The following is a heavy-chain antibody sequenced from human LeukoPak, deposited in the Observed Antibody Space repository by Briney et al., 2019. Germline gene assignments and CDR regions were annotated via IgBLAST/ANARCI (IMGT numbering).Heavy chain of an antibody. CDR2: IYYSGST. D-gene: IGHD1-26*01. CDR1: GGSISSYY. V-gene: IGHV4-59*01. Sequence: SETLSLTCTVSGGSISSYYWSWLRQPPGKGLEWIGYIYYSGSTNYNPSLKSRVTISVDTSKNQFSLKLSSVTAADTAVYYCARGGRFDYGDYWGQGILVTVSS. CDR3: ARGGRFDYGDY. J-gene: IGHJ4*02.